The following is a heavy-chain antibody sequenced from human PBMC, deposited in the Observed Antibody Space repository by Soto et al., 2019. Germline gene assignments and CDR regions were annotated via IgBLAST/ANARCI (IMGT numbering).Heavy chain of an antibody. V-gene: IGHV1-18*01. Sequence: QVQLVQSGDEVRKPGSSVKVSCKASGYIFVNYGIAWVRPAPGQGLEWMGWISPYSGNTHYASKVQGRITMTTDTPASTAYMDLEILTSDVTAVYYCATVDNYVTPTPPDGWGQGTTVTVSS. D-gene: IGHD3-16*01. CDR3: ATVDNYVTPTPPDG. CDR1: GYIFVNYG. J-gene: IGHJ6*02. CDR2: ISPYSGNT.